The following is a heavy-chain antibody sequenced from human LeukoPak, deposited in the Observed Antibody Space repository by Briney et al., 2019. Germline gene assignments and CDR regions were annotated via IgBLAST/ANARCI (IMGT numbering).Heavy chain of an antibody. J-gene: IGHJ4*02. Sequence: PGGSLRLSCAASGLTFSTYWMHWVRRAPGKGLVWVSRISTDGSVTSYADSVKGRFTISRDNAKNTMYLQMNSLRAEDTAVYYCARIGGSGSYSGHYFDHWGQGTLVTVSP. V-gene: IGHV3-74*01. CDR1: GLTFSTYW. CDR3: ARIGGSGSYSGHYFDH. CDR2: ISTDGSVT. D-gene: IGHD3-10*01.